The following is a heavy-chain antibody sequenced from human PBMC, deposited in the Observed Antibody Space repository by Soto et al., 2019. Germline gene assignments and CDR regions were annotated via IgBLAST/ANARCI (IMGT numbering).Heavy chain of an antibody. J-gene: IGHJ6*02. V-gene: IGHV1-3*01. D-gene: IGHD2-15*01. Sequence: VASVKVSCKASGYTFTSYAMHWVRQAPGQRLEWMGWINAGNGNTKYSQKFQGRVTITRDTSASTAYMELSSLRSEDTAVYYCARDPVEDYYYGMGVWGQGTTVTVSS. CDR2: INAGNGNT. CDR1: GYTFTSYA. CDR3: ARDPVEDYYYGMGV.